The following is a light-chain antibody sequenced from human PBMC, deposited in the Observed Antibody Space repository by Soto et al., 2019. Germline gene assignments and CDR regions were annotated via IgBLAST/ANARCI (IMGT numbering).Light chain of an antibody. CDR3: QQRSNWPGIT. CDR1: QSVLYRSNNKNY. V-gene: IGKV4-1*01. J-gene: IGKJ5*01. Sequence: DIVMTQSPDSLAVSLGERATINCKSSQSVLYRSNNKNYLAWYQQKPGQPPKLLIYWASNRESGVPDRFSGSGSGTNFTLTISRLEPEDFAVYYCQQRSNWPGITFGQGTRLEIK. CDR2: WAS.